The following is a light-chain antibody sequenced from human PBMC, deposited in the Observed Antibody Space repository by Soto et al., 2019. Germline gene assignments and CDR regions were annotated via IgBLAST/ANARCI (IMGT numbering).Light chain of an antibody. V-gene: IGKV3-15*01. CDR2: DAS. CDR3: QQYASLPLT. CDR1: QTIDNT. J-gene: IGKJ4*01. Sequence: EIVMTQSPATLSLSPGERATLSCRASQTIDNTLAWYQRKPGQAPRLLIYDASTRATGVPARFSGSGSGTDFTLTISSLQSEDFAVYYCQQYASLPLTFGGGTKVVI.